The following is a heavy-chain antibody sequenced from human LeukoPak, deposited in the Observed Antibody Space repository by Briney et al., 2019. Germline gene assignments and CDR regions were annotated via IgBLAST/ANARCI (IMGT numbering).Heavy chain of an antibody. Sequence: QTLSLTCALSGDSVSSNSAAWNWIRQSPSRGLEWLGRTYYRSKWYNDYAVSVKSRITINPDTSKNQFSLQLNSVTPEDTAVYYCARDGYYDFWSGYSPFDYWGQGTLVTVSS. CDR2: TYYRSKWYN. J-gene: IGHJ4*02. V-gene: IGHV6-1*01. CDR1: GDSVSSNSAA. CDR3: ARDGYYDFWSGYSPFDY. D-gene: IGHD3-3*01.